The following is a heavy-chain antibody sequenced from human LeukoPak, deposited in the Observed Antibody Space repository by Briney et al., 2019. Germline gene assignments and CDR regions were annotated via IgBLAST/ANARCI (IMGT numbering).Heavy chain of an antibody. CDR2: ISSSSSTI. J-gene: IGHJ1*01. Sequence: GGSLRLSCAASGFTFSSYAMSWVRQAPGKGLEWVSYISSSSSTIYYADSVKGRFTISRDNAKNSLYLQMNSLRAEDTAVYYCARDPDLPYSSGHFQHWGQGTLVTVSS. CDR1: GFTFSSYA. V-gene: IGHV3-48*01. CDR3: ARDPDLPYSSGHFQH. D-gene: IGHD6-25*01.